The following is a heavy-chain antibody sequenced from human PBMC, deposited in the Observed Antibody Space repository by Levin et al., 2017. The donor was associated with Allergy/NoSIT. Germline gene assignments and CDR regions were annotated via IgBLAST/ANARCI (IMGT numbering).Heavy chain of an antibody. Sequence: SCAASGFTFNTYSMHWVRQAPGKGLVWVSRINGDGSSTSCADSLKGRFTISRDNAKNTLYLQMNSLRVEDTAVYHCAREGVLLPVDVWGKGTTVTVSS. D-gene: IGHD2-8*01. J-gene: IGHJ6*04. V-gene: IGHV3-74*01. CDR2: INGDGSST. CDR1: GFTFNTYS. CDR3: AREGVLLPVDV.